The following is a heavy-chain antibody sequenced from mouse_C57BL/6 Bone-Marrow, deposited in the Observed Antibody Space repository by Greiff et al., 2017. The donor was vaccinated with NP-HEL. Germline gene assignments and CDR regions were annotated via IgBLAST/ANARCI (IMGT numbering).Heavy chain of an antibody. J-gene: IGHJ2*01. Sequence: DVKLVESGGDLVKPGGSLKLSCAASGFTFSSYGMSWVRQTPDKRLEWVATISSGGSYTYYPDSVKGRFTISIDNAKNTLYLQMSSLKSEDTAMYYCARHYYSNYFDYWGQGTTLTVSS. D-gene: IGHD2-5*01. V-gene: IGHV5-6*02. CDR3: ARHYYSNYFDY. CDR2: ISSGGSYT. CDR1: GFTFSSYG.